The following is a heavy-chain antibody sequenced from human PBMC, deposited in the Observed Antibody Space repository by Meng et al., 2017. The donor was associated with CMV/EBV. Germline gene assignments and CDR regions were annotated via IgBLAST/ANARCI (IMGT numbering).Heavy chain of an antibody. CDR2: IRYDGSNK. J-gene: IGHJ5*02. CDR1: GFTFSSYG. V-gene: IGHV3-30*02. Sequence: GESLKISCAASGFTFSSYGMHWVRQAPGKGLEWVAFIRYDGSNKYYADSVKGRFTISRDNSKNTLYLQMNSLRAEDTAVYYCAKDDWFDPWGQGTLVTVSS. CDR3: AKDDWFDP.